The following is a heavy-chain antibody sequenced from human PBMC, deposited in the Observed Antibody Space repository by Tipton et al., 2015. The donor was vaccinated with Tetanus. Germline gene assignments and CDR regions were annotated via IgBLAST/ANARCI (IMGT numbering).Heavy chain of an antibody. V-gene: IGHV4-31*03. J-gene: IGHJ4*02. CDR3: ARDQARGARGWNYFDS. CDR1: GGSLSRGGYY. D-gene: IGHD6-6*01. Sequence: TLSLTCTVSGGSLSRGGYYWTWIRQNPGKGLEWIGDIYFSGSTYYNPSLKSRVTISVDTSKNQFSLRLNSVTAADTAVDYCARDQARGARGWNYFDSWGQGTLVTVSS. CDR2: IYFSGST.